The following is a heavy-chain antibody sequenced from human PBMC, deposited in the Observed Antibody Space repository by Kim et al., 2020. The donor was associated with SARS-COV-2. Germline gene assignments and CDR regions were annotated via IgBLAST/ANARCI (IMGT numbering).Heavy chain of an antibody. CDR3: ARAFGAGRAWFDP. D-gene: IGHD3-10*01. CDR2: IYTTGNT. Sequence: SETLSLTCTVSGGSMSSYYWSWIRQPAGKGPEWIGRIYTTGNTNYNPSLKSRVTMSIDMSKNQFYLRLTSVTAADSAMYYCARAFGAGRAWFDPWGQGTPVIVSS. J-gene: IGHJ5*02. V-gene: IGHV4-4*07. CDR1: GGSMSSYY.